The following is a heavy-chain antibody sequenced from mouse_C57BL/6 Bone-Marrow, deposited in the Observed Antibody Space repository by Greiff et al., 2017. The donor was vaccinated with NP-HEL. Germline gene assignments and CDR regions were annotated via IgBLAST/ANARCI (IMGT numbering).Heavy chain of an antibody. CDR2: ISSGSSTI. CDR3: ARGATVVAPRFAY. D-gene: IGHD1-1*01. Sequence: DVMLVESGGGLVKPGGSLKLSCAASGFTFSDYGMHWVRQAPEKGLEWVAYISSGSSTIYYVDTVTGRFTITRDNAKNTLFLQMTSLRSEDTAMYYCARGATVVAPRFAYWGQGTLVTVSA. V-gene: IGHV5-17*01. CDR1: GFTFSDYG. J-gene: IGHJ3*01.